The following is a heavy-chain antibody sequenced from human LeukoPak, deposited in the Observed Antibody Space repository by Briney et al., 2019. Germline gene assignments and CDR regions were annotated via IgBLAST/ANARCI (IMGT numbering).Heavy chain of an antibody. CDR2: INHSGST. CDR1: GGSFIAYS. CDR3: ARGYCSSTSCYGAAFDI. V-gene: IGHV4-34*01. Sequence: PSETLSLTCAVTGGSFIAYSWSWIRQPPGKGLEWIGEINHSGSTKYNPSLKSRVTISVDTSKKQLSLELSSMTAASTAVYYCARGYCSSTSCYGAAFDIWGQGTMVTVSS. D-gene: IGHD2-2*01. J-gene: IGHJ3*02.